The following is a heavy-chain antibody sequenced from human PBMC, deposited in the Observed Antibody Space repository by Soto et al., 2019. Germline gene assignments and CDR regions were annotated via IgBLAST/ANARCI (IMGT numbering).Heavy chain of an antibody. V-gene: IGHV1-18*01. CDR3: ARDLVRKVTGGYFEF. J-gene: IGHJ4*02. CDR2: ISTYNGDT. D-gene: IGHD2-21*02. Sequence: QVQLVQSGAEVKKPGASVKVSGEASGYIFTSYGSSWVRKAHGQGLEWMGLISTYNGDTNYEQNLQGRVTMTTDTSASIAYMEVRSLRSDDTSVYFCARDLVRKVTGGYFEFWGQGSLVTVSS. CDR1: GYIFTSYG.